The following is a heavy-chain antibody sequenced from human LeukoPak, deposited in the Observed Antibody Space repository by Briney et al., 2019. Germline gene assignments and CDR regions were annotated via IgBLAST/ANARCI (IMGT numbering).Heavy chain of an antibody. D-gene: IGHD1-26*01. Sequence: ASVTVSCKASGYTFTGYYIHWVRQAPGQGLEWMGWINPNSGDTSHAQRFQDRVTMTRDMSTSTAYMDLSMLTSDETALYYCARQGGSSLNFDYWGQGTLVTVSS. CDR1: GYTFTGYY. CDR3: ARQGGSSLNFDY. V-gene: IGHV1-2*02. J-gene: IGHJ4*02. CDR2: INPNSGDT.